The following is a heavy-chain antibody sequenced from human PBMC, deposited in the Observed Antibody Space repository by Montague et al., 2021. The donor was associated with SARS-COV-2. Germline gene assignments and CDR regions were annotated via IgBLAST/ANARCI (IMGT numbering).Heavy chain of an antibody. CDR1: GDSVSSNSAI. CDR2: TYYRSKWYN. CDR3: ARPEYGMDV. J-gene: IGHJ6*02. V-gene: IGHV6-1*01. Sequence: CAISGDSVSSNSAIWSWIRQSPSTGLEWLGRTYYRSKWYNDHAVSVKSRISINPDTSKNQFSLQLNSVTPDDTAVYYCARPEYGMDVWGQGTTVTVSS.